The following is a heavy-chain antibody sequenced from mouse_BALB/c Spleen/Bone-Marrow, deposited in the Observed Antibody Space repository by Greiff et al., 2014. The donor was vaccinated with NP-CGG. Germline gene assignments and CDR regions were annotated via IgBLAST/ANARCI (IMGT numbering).Heavy chain of an antibody. CDR2: IDPANGNT. D-gene: IGHD1-1*01. V-gene: IGHV14-3*02. CDR1: GFNIKDTY. CDR3: ARYYYGSSYFDY. Sequence: EVMLVESGAELVKPGASVKLSCTASGFNIKDTYMHWVKQRPEQGLEWIGGIDPANGNTKYDPKFQGKATITADTSSNTAYLQLSSLTSEDTAVYYCARYYYGSSYFDYWGQGTTLTVPS. J-gene: IGHJ2*01.